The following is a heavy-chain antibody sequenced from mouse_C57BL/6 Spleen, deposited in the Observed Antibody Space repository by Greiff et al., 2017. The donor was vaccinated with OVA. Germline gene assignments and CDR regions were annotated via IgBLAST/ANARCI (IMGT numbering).Heavy chain of an antibody. CDR2: ISSGSSTI. CDR1: GFTFSDYG. Sequence: EVKLVESGGGLVKPGGSLKLSCAASGFTFSDYGMHWVRQAPEKGLEWVAYISSGSSTIYYADTVKGRFTISRDNAKNTLFLQMTSLRSEDTAMYYCARAYRGYAMDYWGQGTSVTVSS. J-gene: IGHJ4*01. CDR3: ARAYRGYAMDY. V-gene: IGHV5-17*01. D-gene: IGHD6-5*01.